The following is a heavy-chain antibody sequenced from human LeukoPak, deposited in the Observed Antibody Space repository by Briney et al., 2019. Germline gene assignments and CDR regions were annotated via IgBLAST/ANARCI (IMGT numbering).Heavy chain of an antibody. CDR3: ARLGRYDYFIDY. D-gene: IGHD3-16*01. V-gene: IGHV4-30-2*01. CDR1: GGSISSAGYS. CDR2: IYHSGST. Sequence: SETLSLTCAVSGGSISSAGYSWSWIRQPPGKGLEWIGYIYHSGSTYYNSSLKSRVTISVDRSNNQFSLKLTSVTAADTAVYYCARLGRYDYFIDYWGQGTLVTVSS. J-gene: IGHJ4*02.